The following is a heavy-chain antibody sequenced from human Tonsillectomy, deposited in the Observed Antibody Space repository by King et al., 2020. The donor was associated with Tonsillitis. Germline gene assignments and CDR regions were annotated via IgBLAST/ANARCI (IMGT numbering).Heavy chain of an antibody. D-gene: IGHD4-17*01. CDR1: GYTFTDYY. V-gene: IGHV1-2*02. CDR2: INPNSGDT. CDR3: ARGSREYGDYVFDY. Sequence: VQLVESGAEVKKPGASVKVSCTASGYTFTDYYIHWVRQAPGHGLEWMGWINPNSGDTNYAQKFQGRVTMTWDTSISTAYMELSRLRSDDTAVYFCARGSREYGDYVFDYWGQGTLVTVSS. J-gene: IGHJ4*02.